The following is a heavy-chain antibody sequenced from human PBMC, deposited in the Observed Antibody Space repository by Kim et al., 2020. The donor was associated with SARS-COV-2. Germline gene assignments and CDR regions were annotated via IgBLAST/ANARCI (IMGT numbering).Heavy chain of an antibody. CDR3: ARDRYSGDYRWGFYNWFDP. CDR2: IIPILGIA. Sequence: SVKVSCKASGGTFSSYTISWVRQAPGQGLEWMGRIIPILGIANYAQKFQGRVTITADKSTSTAYMELSSLRSEDTAVYYCARDRYSGDYRWGFYNWFDPWGPGTLVTVSS. V-gene: IGHV1-69*04. J-gene: IGHJ5*02. CDR1: GGTFSSYT. D-gene: IGHD4-17*01.